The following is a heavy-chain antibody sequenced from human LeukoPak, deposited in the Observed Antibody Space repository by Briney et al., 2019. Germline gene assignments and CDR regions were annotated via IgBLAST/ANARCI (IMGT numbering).Heavy chain of an antibody. CDR1: GYTFTSYG. D-gene: IGHD2-15*01. CDR3: ARVDGSPDY. V-gene: IGHV1-18*01. Sequence: ASMKVSCKASGYTFTSYGISWVRQAPGQGLEWMGWISAYNGNTNYAQKFQGRVTITRDTSISTVYMELSSLRSEDTAVYFCARVDGSPDYWGQGTLVTVSS. CDR2: ISAYNGNT. J-gene: IGHJ4*02.